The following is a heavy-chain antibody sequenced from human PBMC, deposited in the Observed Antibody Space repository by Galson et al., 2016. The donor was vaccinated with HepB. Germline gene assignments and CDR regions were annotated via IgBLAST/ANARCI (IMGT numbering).Heavy chain of an antibody. J-gene: IGHJ3*02. D-gene: IGHD4-17*01. CDR2: IFYSGAT. Sequence: TLSLTCNVSGVSIRSGGYYWSWIRQHPGKGLEWIGNIFYSGATEYNPSLESRVTISVDTSKNQFSLKLSSVTAADTAIYFCARDHPLYGDFSAFDIWGPGTMVPVSS. CDR1: GVSIRSGGYY. CDR3: ARDHPLYGDFSAFDI. V-gene: IGHV4-31*03.